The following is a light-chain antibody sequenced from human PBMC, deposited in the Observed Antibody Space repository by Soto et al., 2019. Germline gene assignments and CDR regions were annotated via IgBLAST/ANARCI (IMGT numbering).Light chain of an antibody. CDR3: QQYGRSPTT. J-gene: IGKJ1*01. CDR2: GAS. Sequence: IVMTRSPATLSVSPGDRAALSCMASQSVSSNLAWYQQKPGQAPRLLIYGASSRATGIPDRFSGSGSGTDFTLTISRLEPEDFAVYYCQQYGRSPTTFGQGTKVDI. V-gene: IGKV3-20*01. CDR1: QSVSSN.